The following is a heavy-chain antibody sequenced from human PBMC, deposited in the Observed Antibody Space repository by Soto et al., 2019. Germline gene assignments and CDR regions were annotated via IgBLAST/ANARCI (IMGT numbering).Heavy chain of an antibody. D-gene: IGHD5-18*01. V-gene: IGHV3-21*01. CDR1: GVTLRSYS. J-gene: IGHJ3*02. Sequence: GGSLRLYCSASGVTLRSYSMNWVRQAPGKGLEWVSSISSSSSYIYYADSVKGRFTISRDNAKNSLYLQMNSLRAEDTAVYYCAVDSVAFDIWGQGTMVTVSS. CDR2: ISSSSSYI. CDR3: AVDSVAFDI.